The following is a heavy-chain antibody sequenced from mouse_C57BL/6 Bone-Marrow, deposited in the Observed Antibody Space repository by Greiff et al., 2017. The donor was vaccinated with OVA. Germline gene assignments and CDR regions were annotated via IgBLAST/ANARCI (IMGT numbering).Heavy chain of an antibody. CDR3: ARSYRGYAMDY. V-gene: IGHV5-15*04. D-gene: IGHD3-1*01. J-gene: IGHJ4*01. CDR2: ISNLAYSI. Sequence: EVKVEESGGGLVQPGGSLKLSCAASGFTFSDYGMAWVRQAPRKGPEWVAFISNLAYSIYYADTVTGRFTISRENAKNTLYLEMSSLRSEDTAMYYCARSYRGYAMDYWGQGTSVTVSS. CDR1: GFTFSDYG.